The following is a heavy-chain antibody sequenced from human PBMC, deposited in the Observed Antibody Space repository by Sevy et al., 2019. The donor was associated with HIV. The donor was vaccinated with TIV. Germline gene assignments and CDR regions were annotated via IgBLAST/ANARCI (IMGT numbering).Heavy chain of an antibody. CDR3: SKPPYSGSWYSLDY. D-gene: IGHD6-13*01. V-gene: IGHV3-33*06. J-gene: IGHJ4*02. CDR1: GFTFSSYG. CDR2: IWYDGSDK. Sequence: GGSLRLSCAASGFTFSSYGMHWVRQAPGKGLEWVAVIWYDGSDKYYADSVKGRFTISRDNSKNTLYLQMNSLRAEDTAVYYCSKPPYSGSWYSLDYWGQGTLVTVSS.